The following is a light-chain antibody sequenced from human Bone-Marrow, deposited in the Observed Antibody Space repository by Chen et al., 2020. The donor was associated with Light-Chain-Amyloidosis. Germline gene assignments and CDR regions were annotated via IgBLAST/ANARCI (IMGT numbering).Light chain of an antibody. Sequence: SYVLTQPSSLSVAPGQTATNASGGNNIGSTSVHRYQQTPGQAPLMVGYDDSDRPSGFPGRVSGSNSGNTTTLTISRVEAGDEADYYCQVWDRSSDRPVFGGGTKLTVL. CDR3: QVWDRSSDRPV. CDR1: NIGSTS. CDR2: DDS. J-gene: IGLJ3*02. V-gene: IGLV3-21*02.